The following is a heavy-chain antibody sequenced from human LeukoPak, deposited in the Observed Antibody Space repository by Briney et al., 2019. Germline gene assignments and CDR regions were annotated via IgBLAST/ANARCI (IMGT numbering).Heavy chain of an antibody. J-gene: IGHJ4*02. CDR3: AREGFRCSGGSCYLDY. CDR1: GFTFSSYS. V-gene: IGHV3-21*01. CDR2: ISSSSTYI. D-gene: IGHD2-15*01. Sequence: GSLSLSCAASGFTFSSYSMNWVRQAPGKGLEWVSSISSSSTYIYYADSVKGRFTISRDNAKNSLYLQMDSLRAEDTAVFYCAREGFRCSGGSCYLDYWGQGTLVTVSS.